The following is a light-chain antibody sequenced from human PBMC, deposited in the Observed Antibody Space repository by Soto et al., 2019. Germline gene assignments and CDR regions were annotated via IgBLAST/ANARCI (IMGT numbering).Light chain of an antibody. V-gene: IGKV3-20*01. J-gene: IGKJ1*01. CDR2: GAS. CDR3: QQYGSSPPWT. Sequence: EVVMTQSPASLSLSPGERATLSCRASQSVSSSYLAWYQQKSGQAPTLLIYGASNKATGIPDRFSGSGSGTDFTLTISRLEPEDFAVYYCQQYGSSPPWTFGQGTKVDIK. CDR1: QSVSSSY.